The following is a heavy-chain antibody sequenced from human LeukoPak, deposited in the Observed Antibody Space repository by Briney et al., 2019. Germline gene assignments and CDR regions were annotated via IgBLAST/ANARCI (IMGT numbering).Heavy chain of an antibody. D-gene: IGHD6-13*01. Sequence: SETLSLTCTVSGGSISSSSYYWGWIRQPPGKGLEWIGSIYYSGSTYYNPSLKSRVTISVDTSKNQFSLKLSSVTAAGTAVYYCARPYSSSWAGWFDPWGQGTLVTVSS. CDR2: IYYSGST. J-gene: IGHJ5*02. CDR3: ARPYSSSWAGWFDP. CDR1: GGSISSSSYY. V-gene: IGHV4-39*01.